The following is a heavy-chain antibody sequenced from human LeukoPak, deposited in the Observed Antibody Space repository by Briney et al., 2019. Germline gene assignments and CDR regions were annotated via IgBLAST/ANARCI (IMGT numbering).Heavy chain of an antibody. V-gene: IGHV1-2*04. CDR1: GFTFSSYG. Sequence: GRSLRLSCAASGFTFSSYGMHWVRQAPGQGLEWMGWINPNSGGTNYAQKFQGWVTMTRDTSISTAYMELSRLRSDDTAVYYCARSIDYYDSSGYYSYWGQGTLVTVSS. CDR2: INPNSGGT. D-gene: IGHD3-22*01. J-gene: IGHJ4*02. CDR3: ARSIDYYDSSGYYSY.